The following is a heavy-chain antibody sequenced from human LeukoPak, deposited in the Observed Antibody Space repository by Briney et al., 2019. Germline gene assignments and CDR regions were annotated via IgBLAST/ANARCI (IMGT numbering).Heavy chain of an antibody. CDR2: ITVYNGNT. J-gene: IGHJ4*02. V-gene: IGHV1-18*01. D-gene: IGHD4-17*01. CDR1: GYTFTSYP. CDR3: ARGYDYGDYVGDFDY. Sequence: ASVKVSCEASGYTFTSYPISWVRQAPGQGLEWMGWITVYNGNTNYAQKLQGRVIMTTDTSTSTAYMELRSLRSDDTAVYYCARGYDYGDYVGDFDYWGQGTLVTVSS.